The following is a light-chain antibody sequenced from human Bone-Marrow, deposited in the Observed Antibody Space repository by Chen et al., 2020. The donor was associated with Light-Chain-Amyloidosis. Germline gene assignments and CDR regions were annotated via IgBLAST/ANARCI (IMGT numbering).Light chain of an antibody. CDR3: SSFTSRSTRV. CDR1: SSDVGGYNY. Sequence: QSALTQPASVSGSPGQSITISCTGTSSDVGGYNYVSWYQHHPGEAPKLMIYEVSNRPSEVSNRFSGSKSGNSASLTISGLQAEDEADYYCSSFTSRSTRVFGGGTKLTVL. CDR2: EVS. J-gene: IGLJ3*02. V-gene: IGLV2-14*01.